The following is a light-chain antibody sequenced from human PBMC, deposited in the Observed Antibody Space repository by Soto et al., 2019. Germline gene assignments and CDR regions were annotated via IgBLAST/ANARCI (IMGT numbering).Light chain of an antibody. CDR3: QHYGYPPTWT. CDR1: QSFSSSY. CDR2: GAS. Sequence: EIVLTQSPGTLSLSPGERATLSCRASQSFSSSYLAWYQQKPGRAPSLLFYGASSRATGIPATLSGSASGTDLHLGISRPEPEDFEVFYCQHYGYPPTWTFGQGTKVEI. V-gene: IGKV3-20*01. J-gene: IGKJ1*01.